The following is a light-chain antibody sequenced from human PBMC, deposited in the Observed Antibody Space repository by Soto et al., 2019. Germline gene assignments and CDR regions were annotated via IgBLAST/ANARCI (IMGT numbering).Light chain of an antibody. V-gene: IGKV1-8*01. Sequence: AIRMTQSPSSLSASTGDRVTITCRASQDVSGYVAWYQQQPGKPPRLLIYAASTLQTGVPSRFSGSGSGTDFSLTTTCLQSEDDATYYCQQYYSHATFGQGTRVEIK. CDR3: QQYYSHAT. CDR1: QDVSGY. CDR2: AAS. J-gene: IGKJ1*01.